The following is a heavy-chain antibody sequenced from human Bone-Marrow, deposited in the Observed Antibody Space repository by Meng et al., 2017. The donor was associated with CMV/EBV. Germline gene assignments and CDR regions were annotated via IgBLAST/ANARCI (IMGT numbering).Heavy chain of an antibody. V-gene: IGHV1-69*05. D-gene: IGHD6-6*01. CDR2: IIPIFGTA. CDR3: ARDYSSSSAYYGMDV. J-gene: IGHJ6*02. Sequence: SVKVSCKASGGTLSSYAISWVRQAPGQGLEWMGGIIPIFGTANYAQKFQGRVTITTDESTSTAYMELSSLRSEDTAVYYCARDYSSSSAYYGMDVWGQGTTVTVSS. CDR1: GGTLSSYA.